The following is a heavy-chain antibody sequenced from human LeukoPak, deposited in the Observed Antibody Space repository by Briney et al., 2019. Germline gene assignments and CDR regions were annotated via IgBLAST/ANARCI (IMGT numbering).Heavy chain of an antibody. J-gene: IGHJ5*02. Sequence: PSETLSLTCTVSDSPITSTHYWAWFRQPPGKGLEWIATVFRLQTVRTFNNPSLGSRVTMSLDPSHNQFSLNLTSVTAADTALYLCARGLHAAYLIDPWGQGTLVTVSS. CDR3: ARGLHAAYLIDP. CDR2: VFRLQTVRT. D-gene: IGHD2-15*01. CDR1: DSPITSTHY. V-gene: IGHV4-38-2*02.